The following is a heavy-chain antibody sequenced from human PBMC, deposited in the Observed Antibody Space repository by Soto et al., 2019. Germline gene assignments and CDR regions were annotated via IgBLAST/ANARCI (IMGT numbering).Heavy chain of an antibody. J-gene: IGHJ6*02. CDR2: IYYSGNT. CDR3: ARASYGSGKYYAPYYFCVMDX. V-gene: IGHV4-59*01. Sequence: SEARSLPCDISGASISSYYWSWIRQPPGKGLELIVYIYYSGNTNYNPSLKSRVTMSVETSKNHFPLNLTSVTAADTAVYFCARASYGSGKYYAPYYFCVMDXWGHATQFTVS. D-gene: IGHD3-10*01. CDR1: GASISSYY.